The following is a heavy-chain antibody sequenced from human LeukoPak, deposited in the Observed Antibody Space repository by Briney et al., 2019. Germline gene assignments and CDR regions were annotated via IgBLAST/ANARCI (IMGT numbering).Heavy chain of an antibody. V-gene: IGHV1-18*01. CDR3: ARVGPISARYAFDI. CDR2: SSAYNGNT. Sequence: ASVRLSYTSSVYTFTIYGISGVRDPPGQGRVCVGCSSAYNGNTNYEQKLQGRVTMTTDTCTGTAYLQLMSLRSEDTAVYYCARVGPISARYAFDIWGQGTVITVSS. J-gene: IGHJ3*02. CDR1: VYTFTIYG. D-gene: IGHD2/OR15-2a*01.